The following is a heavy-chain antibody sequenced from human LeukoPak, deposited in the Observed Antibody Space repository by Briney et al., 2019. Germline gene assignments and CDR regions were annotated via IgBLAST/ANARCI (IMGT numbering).Heavy chain of an antibody. D-gene: IGHD2-21*01. V-gene: IGHV3-23*01. CDR1: GSIFTDYY. Sequence: GTSFRLCCASPGSIFTDYYLGWVRRHPPGKRLGVAEGIDDTTSIYFNDSVSGRFTISRGKSESTLSLQMNSLTAADTAFYYCVQVVYYCVFGRSFGGASSFHIWREGTMASVSS. CDR2: GIDDTTSI. CDR3: VQVVYYCVFGRSFGGASSFHI. J-gene: IGHJ3*02.